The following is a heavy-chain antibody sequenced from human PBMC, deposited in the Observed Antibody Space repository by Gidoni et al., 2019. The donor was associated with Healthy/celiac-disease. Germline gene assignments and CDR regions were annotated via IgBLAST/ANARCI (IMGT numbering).Heavy chain of an antibody. Sequence: EVQLVQSGAEVKTPGESLRISCKGSGYSFTSYWTSWVRQMPGKGLEWMGRIDPSDSYTNYSPSFQGHVTISADKSISTAYLQWSSLKASDTAMYYCARRGIWERVPAAIVAADAFDIWGQGTMVTVSS. J-gene: IGHJ3*02. CDR2: IDPSDSYT. D-gene: IGHD2-2*01. CDR1: GYSFTSYW. CDR3: ARRGIWERVPAAIVAADAFDI. V-gene: IGHV5-10-1*03.